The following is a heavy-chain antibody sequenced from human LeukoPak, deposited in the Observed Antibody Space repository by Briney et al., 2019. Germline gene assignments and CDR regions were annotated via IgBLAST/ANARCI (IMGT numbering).Heavy chain of an antibody. D-gene: IGHD2-2*01. CDR2: IYYSGST. J-gene: IGHJ5*02. CDR3: AREHTYCGSTSCYYWFDP. CDR1: GGSISSGGYY. V-gene: IGHV4-61*08. Sequence: PSETLSLTCTVSGGSISSGGYYWSWIRQPPGKGLEWIGYIYYSGSTNYNPSLKSRVTISVDTSKNQFSLKLSSVTAADTAVYYCAREHTYCGSTSCYYWFDPWGQGTLVTVSS.